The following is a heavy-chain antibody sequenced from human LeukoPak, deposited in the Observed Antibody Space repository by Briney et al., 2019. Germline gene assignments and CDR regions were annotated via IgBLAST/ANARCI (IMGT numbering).Heavy chain of an antibody. Sequence: SETLSLTCSVSGVSISTYYWIWIRQPPAKGLEWRGFFSYSGSTKYNPCLKSRVTMSVDTSKNQFSLELNSVTAADTAVYYCARMYSGTSYYFDYWGQGTLVTVSS. J-gene: IGHJ4*02. D-gene: IGHD1-26*01. CDR1: GVSISTYY. CDR3: ARMYSGTSYYFDY. CDR2: FSYSGST. V-gene: IGHV4-59*01.